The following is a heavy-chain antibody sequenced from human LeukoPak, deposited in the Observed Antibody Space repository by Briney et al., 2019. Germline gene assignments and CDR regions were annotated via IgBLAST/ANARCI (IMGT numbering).Heavy chain of an antibody. J-gene: IGHJ5*02. D-gene: IGHD2-2*01. V-gene: IGHV4-59*08. CDR2: IYHSGST. CDR3: ARQLGYCSSTSCSGWFDP. Sequence: SETLSLTCTVSGGSNYWSWIRQPPGKGLEWIGYIYHSGSTYYNPSLKSRVTISVDRSKNQFSLKLSSVTAADTAVYYCARQLGYCSSTSCSGWFDPWGQGTLVTVSS. CDR1: GGSNY.